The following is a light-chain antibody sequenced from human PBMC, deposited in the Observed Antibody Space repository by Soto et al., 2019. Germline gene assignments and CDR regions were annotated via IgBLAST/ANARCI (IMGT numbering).Light chain of an antibody. V-gene: IGKV2-28*01. CDR3: MQALETPLA. CDR1: QSLLHSDGYNY. Sequence: EIVMTQSPLSLPVTPGEPASISCRSSQSLLHSDGYNYLDWYLQKPGQSPQLLIYLGSNRASGVPDRFSGSVSGTDFTLKISRVEAEDFGVYYCMQALETPLAFGGGTKVEIK. J-gene: IGKJ4*01. CDR2: LGS.